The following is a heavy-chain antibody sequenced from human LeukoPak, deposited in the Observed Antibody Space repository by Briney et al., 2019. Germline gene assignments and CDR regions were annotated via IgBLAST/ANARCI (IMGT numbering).Heavy chain of an antibody. CDR2: ISGSGGST. V-gene: IGHV3-23*01. CDR1: GFAFNSFA. D-gene: IGHD2/OR15-2a*01. J-gene: IGHJ4*02. CDR3: ANESPFLDY. Sequence: GGSLRHSCAASGFAFNSFAMSWVRQAPGKGLEWVSAISGSGGSTYNADSVKGRFTISRDNSKNTLYLQMNSLRAEDTAVYSCANESPFLDYWGQGTLVTVSS.